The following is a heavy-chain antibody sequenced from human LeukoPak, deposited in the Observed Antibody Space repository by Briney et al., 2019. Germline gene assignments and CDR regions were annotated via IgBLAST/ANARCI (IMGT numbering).Heavy chain of an antibody. D-gene: IGHD6-19*01. CDR3: ARVVPVAGPGHFDY. CDR1: GLTFSDYG. CDR2: IWYDGSKK. Sequence: GGSLRLSCAASGLTFSDYGIHWVRQAPGQGLEWVALIWYDGSKKYYADSVKGRFTISRDNSKNTLYLQMNSLRAEDTAVYYCARVVPVAGPGHFDYWGQGTLVTVSS. J-gene: IGHJ4*02. V-gene: IGHV3-30*02.